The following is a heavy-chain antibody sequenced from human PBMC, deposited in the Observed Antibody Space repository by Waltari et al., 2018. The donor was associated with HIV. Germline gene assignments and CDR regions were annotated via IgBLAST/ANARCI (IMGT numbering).Heavy chain of an antibody. CDR1: GGSITRTDFY. Sequence: QLHLQESGPGLVKPSETLALTCTVSGGSITRTDFYWAWVRQPPGKGLEWIGPMDNSGTTDYNPSLKSRVSMSRDTSKNRFSLRLHSVTAADTAIYYCARRGDGFNQHARLDHWGPGTLVTVSS. D-gene: IGHD2-2*01. CDR3: ARRGDGFNQHARLDH. J-gene: IGHJ4*02. V-gene: IGHV4-39*01. CDR2: MDNSGTT.